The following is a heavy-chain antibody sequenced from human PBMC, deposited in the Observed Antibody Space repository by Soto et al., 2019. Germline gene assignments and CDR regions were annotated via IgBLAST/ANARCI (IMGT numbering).Heavy chain of an antibody. J-gene: IGHJ5*01. CDR3: AGSPGLSRISGTTLGA. Sequence: GGSLRLSCAASGFTFSSYGMHWVRQAPGKGLVWVSRINGDGSSTSYADSVKGRFTISRDNAKNMLYLQVNSLRADDTAVYYCAGSPGLSRISGTTLGAWGQGTLVTVSS. CDR2: INGDGSST. D-gene: IGHD1-7*01. V-gene: IGHV3-74*01. CDR1: GFTFSSYG.